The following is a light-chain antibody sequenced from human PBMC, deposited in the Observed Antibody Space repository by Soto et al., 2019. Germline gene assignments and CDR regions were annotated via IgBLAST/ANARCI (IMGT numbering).Light chain of an antibody. CDR2: KAS. Sequence: DIQMTQSPSTLSASVGDRVTITCRASQSIDSWLAWYQHKPGKAPKLMIFKASTLETGVPSRFSGSGSETDFTFTISSLQPEDIATYYCQQYDNLPITFGQGTRLEIK. V-gene: IGKV1-5*03. CDR1: QSIDSW. CDR3: QQYDNLPIT. J-gene: IGKJ5*01.